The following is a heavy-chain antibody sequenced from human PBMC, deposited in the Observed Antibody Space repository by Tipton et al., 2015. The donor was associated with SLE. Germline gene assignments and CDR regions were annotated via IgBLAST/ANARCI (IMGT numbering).Heavy chain of an antibody. CDR1: GFTFSSYD. Sequence: SLRLSCAASGFTFSSYDMHWVRQATGKGLEWVGRIRSKANSYATAYAASVKGRFTISRDDSKNTAYLQMNSLKTEDTAVYYCTGDDYGAPDAFDIWGQGTMVTVSS. CDR3: TGDDYGAPDAFDI. CDR2: IRSKANSYAT. V-gene: IGHV3-73*01. D-gene: IGHD4-17*01. J-gene: IGHJ3*02.